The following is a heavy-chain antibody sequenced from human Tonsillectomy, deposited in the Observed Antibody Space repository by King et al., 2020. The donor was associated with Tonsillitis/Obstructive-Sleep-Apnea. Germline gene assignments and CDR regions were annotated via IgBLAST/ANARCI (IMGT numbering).Heavy chain of an antibody. CDR2: IYPGDSDT. CDR3: ARLEIVVLPASIPPRSNWFDP. V-gene: IGHV5-51*03. Sequence: VQLVQSGAEVKKPGESLKISCKGSGYSFTSYWIGWVRQMPGKGLEWMGIIYPGDSDTRYSPSFQGQVTISADKSISTAYLQWNSLKASDTAMYYCARLEIVVLPASIPPRSNWFDPWGQGTLVTVSS. CDR1: GYSFTSYW. J-gene: IGHJ5*02. D-gene: IGHD2-2*01.